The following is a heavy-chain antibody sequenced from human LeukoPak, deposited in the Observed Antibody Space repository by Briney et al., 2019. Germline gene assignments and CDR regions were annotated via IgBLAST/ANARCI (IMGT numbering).Heavy chain of an antibody. D-gene: IGHD5-18*01. Sequence: GASVKVSCKASGYTFTGYYMHWVRQAPGQGLEWMGWINPNSGGTNYAQKFQGRVTMTRDTSISTAYMELSRLRSDDTAVYYCARVGSYGSYRPYYFDYWGQGTLVTVSS. CDR2: INPNSGGT. CDR3: ARVGSYGSYRPYYFDY. CDR1: GYTFTGYY. J-gene: IGHJ4*02. V-gene: IGHV1-2*02.